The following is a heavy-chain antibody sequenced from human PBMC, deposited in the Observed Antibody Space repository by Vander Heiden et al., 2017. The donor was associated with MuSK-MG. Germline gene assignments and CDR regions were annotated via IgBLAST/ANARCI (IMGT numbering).Heavy chain of an antibody. J-gene: IGHJ2*01. CDR3: ARRNDHWYFDL. CDR2: ISSSSSYI. D-gene: IGHD1-1*01. V-gene: IGHV3-21*01. Sequence: EVQLVESGGGLVKPGGSLRLSCAASGFTFSSYNMNWVRQTPGKGLEWVSSISSSSSYIYSADSLKGRFTISRDNAENSLYLQMNSLRAEDTAVYYCARRNDHWYFDLWGRGTLVTVSS. CDR1: GFTFSSYN.